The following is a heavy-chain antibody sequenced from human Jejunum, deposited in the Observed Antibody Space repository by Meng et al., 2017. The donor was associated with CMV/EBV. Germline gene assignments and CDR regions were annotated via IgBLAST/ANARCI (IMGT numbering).Heavy chain of an antibody. CDR3: ARDGGLDCGGDCYFDH. V-gene: IGHV4-4*07. J-gene: IGHJ4*02. Sequence: QMQRQESGPGLVKPSETLSLICTVSGVSIRSYYWSWIRLPAGKGLEWIGRIYTSGSTNYNPSLKSRVTMSLDTPKNQFSLKLTSVTAADTALYFCARDGGLDCGGDCYFDHWGQGILVTVSS. CDR2: IYTSGST. CDR1: GVSIRSYY. D-gene: IGHD2-21*02.